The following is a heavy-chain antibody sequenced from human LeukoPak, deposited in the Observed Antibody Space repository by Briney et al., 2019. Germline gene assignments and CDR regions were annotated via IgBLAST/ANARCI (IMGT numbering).Heavy chain of an antibody. Sequence: WGSLRLSCAASGFTFSSYGMHWVRQAPGKGLEWVAVISYDGSNKYYADSVKGRFTISRDNSKNTLYLQMNSLRAEDTAVYYCAKDLHDILTGSPPGWFDPWGQGTLVTVSS. D-gene: IGHD3-9*01. J-gene: IGHJ5*02. CDR2: ISYDGSNK. CDR1: GFTFSSYG. V-gene: IGHV3-30*18. CDR3: AKDLHDILTGSPPGWFDP.